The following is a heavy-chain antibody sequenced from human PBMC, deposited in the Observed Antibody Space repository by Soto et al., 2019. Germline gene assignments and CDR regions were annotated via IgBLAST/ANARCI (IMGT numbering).Heavy chain of an antibody. J-gene: IGHJ5*02. V-gene: IGHV3-48*04. CDR3: ARAGYSDFRFAP. Sequence: GGSLRLSCAASGFTFSSYWMHWVRQAPGKGLGWVSYISSSGSTIYYADSVKGRFTISRDNAKNSLYLQMNSLRAEDTAVYYGARAGYSDFRFAPWGQGTLVTVSS. CDR1: GFTFSSYW. CDR2: ISSSGSTI. D-gene: IGHD4-17*01.